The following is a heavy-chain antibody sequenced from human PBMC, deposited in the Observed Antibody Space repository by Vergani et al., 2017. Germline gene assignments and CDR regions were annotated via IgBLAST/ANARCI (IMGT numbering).Heavy chain of an antibody. Sequence: QVQLVQSGAEVKKPGASVKVSCKASGYTFTSYGISWVRQAPGQGLEWMGWISAYNGNTNYAQNLQGRVTMTTDTSTSTAYMELRSLRSDDTAVYYCARAAYCSSTSCYVDYYYYGMDVWGQGTTVTVSS. CDR3: ARAAYCSSTSCYVDYYYYGMDV. V-gene: IGHV1-18*01. CDR2: ISAYNGNT. J-gene: IGHJ6*02. D-gene: IGHD2-2*01. CDR1: GYTFTSYG.